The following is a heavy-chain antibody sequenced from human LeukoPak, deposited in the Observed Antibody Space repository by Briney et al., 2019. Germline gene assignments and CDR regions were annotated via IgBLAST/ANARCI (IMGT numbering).Heavy chain of an antibody. Sequence: SKTLSLTCTVSGGSISSYYWSWIRQPPGKGLEWIGYIYYSGSTNYNPSLKSRVTISVDTSKNQFSLKLSSVTAADTAVYYCARDLFEPPQAYCGGDCYPKGMDVWGQGTTVTVSS. V-gene: IGHV4-59*01. CDR1: GGSISSYY. J-gene: IGHJ6*02. CDR2: IYYSGST. CDR3: ARDLFEPPQAYCGGDCYPKGMDV. D-gene: IGHD2-21*02.